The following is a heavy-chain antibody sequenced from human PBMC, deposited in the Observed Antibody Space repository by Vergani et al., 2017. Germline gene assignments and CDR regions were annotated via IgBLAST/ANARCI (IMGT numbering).Heavy chain of an antibody. CDR1: GGSISSGDYY. D-gene: IGHD2-21*02. CDR3: ARDGDPPTNWFDP. CDR2: IYYSGRT. V-gene: IGHV4-30-4*01. J-gene: IGHJ5*02. Sequence: QVQLQESGPGLVKPSQTLSLTCTVSGGSISSGDYYWSWLRQPPGKGLEWIGYIYYSGRTYYNPSLKSRVTISVDTSKNQFSLKLSSVTAADTAVYYCARDGDPPTNWFDPWGQGTLVTVSS.